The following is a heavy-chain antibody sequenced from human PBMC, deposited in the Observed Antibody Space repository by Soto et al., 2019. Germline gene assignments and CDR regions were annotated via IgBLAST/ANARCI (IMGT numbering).Heavy chain of an antibody. CDR3: ARDMDYGSGRPIDY. D-gene: IGHD3-10*01. CDR2: IYYSGST. V-gene: IGHV4-31*01. CDR1: GDSISSGGYY. J-gene: IGHJ4*02. Sequence: QVQLQESGPGLVKPSQTLSLTCTVSGDSISSGGYYWSWIRQHPGKGLEWIGYIYYSGSTYYNPSLQSLVTISVDTTKNPFSLKPSSVPAADTAVYSCARDMDYGSGRPIDYWGQGTLVTVSS.